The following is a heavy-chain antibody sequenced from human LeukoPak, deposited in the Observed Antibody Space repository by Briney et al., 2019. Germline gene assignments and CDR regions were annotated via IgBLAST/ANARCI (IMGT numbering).Heavy chain of an antibody. Sequence: SGGSLRLSXAASGFTFDDYGMSWVRQAPGKGLEWVSGINWNGGSTCYADSVKGRFTISRDNAKNSLYLQMNSLRAEDTALYYCARGDYYGSGNSGGDYWGQGTLVTVSS. V-gene: IGHV3-20*04. CDR3: ARGDYYGSGNSGGDY. D-gene: IGHD3-10*01. CDR1: GFTFDDYG. CDR2: INWNGGST. J-gene: IGHJ4*02.